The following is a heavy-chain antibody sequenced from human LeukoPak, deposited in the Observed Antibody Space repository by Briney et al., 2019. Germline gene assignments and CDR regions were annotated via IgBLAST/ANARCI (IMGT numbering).Heavy chain of an antibody. CDR1: GFTFSSYA. CDR3: AKGYCSGGSCLTVVDY. V-gene: IGHV3-23*01. CDR2: ISGSGGST. Sequence: GGSLRLSCAASGFTFSSYAMSWVRQAPGKGLEWVSAISGSGGSTYYADSVKGRFTISRDNSKNTLYLQMNSPRVEDTAVYYCAKGYCSGGSCLTVVDYWGQGTLVTVSS. J-gene: IGHJ4*02. D-gene: IGHD2-15*01.